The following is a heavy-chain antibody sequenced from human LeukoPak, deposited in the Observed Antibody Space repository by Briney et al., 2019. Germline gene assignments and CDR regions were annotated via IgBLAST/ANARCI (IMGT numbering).Heavy chain of an antibody. Sequence: PSETLSLTCTVSGGSISSYYWSWIRQPPGKGLEWIGYIYYSGSTNYNPSLKSRVTISVDMSKNQFSLKLSSVTAADTAVYYCARFATYYGDYEGDYFDYWGQGTLVTVSS. CDR1: GGSISSYY. D-gene: IGHD4-17*01. J-gene: IGHJ4*02. V-gene: IGHV4-59*12. CDR3: ARFATYYGDYEGDYFDY. CDR2: IYYSGST.